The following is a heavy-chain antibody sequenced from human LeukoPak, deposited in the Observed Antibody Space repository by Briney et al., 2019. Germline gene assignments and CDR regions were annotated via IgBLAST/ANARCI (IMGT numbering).Heavy chain of an antibody. D-gene: IGHD6-13*01. Sequence: GGSLRLSCAASGFTFSSYSMNWVRQAPGKGLEWVSSISSSSSYIYYADSVKGRFTISRDNAKNSLYLQMNSLRAEDTAVYYCXXXXXSSWQIDYWGQGTLVTVSS. J-gene: IGHJ4*02. V-gene: IGHV3-21*01. CDR3: XXXXXSSWQIDY. CDR1: GFTFSSYS. CDR2: ISSSSSYI.